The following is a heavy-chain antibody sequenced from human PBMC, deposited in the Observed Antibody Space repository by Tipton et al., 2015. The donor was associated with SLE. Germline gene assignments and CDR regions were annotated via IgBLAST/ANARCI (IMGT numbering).Heavy chain of an antibody. V-gene: IGHV4-34*01. J-gene: IGHJ4*02. D-gene: IGHD2-8*01. CDR1: GGSFSGYY. CDR2: INHRGST. Sequence: GLVKPSETLSLTCAVYGGSFSGYYWSWIRQPPGKGLQWIGEINHRGSTNYSPSLKSRVTISVDTSKNQFSLKLSSVTAADTAVYYCARDGGVNDYWGQGTLVTVSS. CDR3: ARDGGVNDY.